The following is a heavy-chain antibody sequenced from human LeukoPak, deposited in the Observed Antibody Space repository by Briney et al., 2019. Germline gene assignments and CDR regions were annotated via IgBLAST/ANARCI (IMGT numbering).Heavy chain of an antibody. J-gene: IGHJ4*02. CDR2: IYHSGST. Sequence: SETLSLTCTVSGGSISSSSYYWGWIRQPPGKGLEWIGSIYHSGSTYYNPSLKSRVTISVDTSKNQFSLKLSSVTAADTAVYYCAGGFDSSGWYFDYWGQGTLVTVSS. CDR3: AGGFDSSGWYFDY. CDR1: GGSISSSSYY. D-gene: IGHD6-19*01. V-gene: IGHV4-39*07.